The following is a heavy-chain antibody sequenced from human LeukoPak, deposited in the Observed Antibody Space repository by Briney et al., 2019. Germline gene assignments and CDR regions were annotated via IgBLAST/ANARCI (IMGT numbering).Heavy chain of an antibody. CDR2: VRDRANSYAT. D-gene: IGHD3-9*01. J-gene: IGHJ4*02. CDR1: GFTFSGSA. V-gene: IGHV3-73*01. Sequence: PGGSLRLSCAASGFTFSGSAMHWVRQASGKGLEWVGRVRDRANSYATGYAASVEGRFTISRDDSENTACLQMNSLIIEDTAVYYCTRQRPQTGTFDYWGQGVLVTVSS. CDR3: TRQRPQTGTFDY.